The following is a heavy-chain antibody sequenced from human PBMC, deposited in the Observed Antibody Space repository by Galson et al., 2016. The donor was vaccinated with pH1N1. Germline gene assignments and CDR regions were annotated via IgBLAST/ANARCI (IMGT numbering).Heavy chain of an antibody. J-gene: IGHJ6*03. CDR3: ATMKAVSGPLYMDV. CDR1: GGSVTSSSYY. Sequence: SETLSLTCTVSGGSVTSSSYYWGWIRQPPGRGLEWIGSLYDRGSTYYNPALTSRVAISIDTSKNQFSLKVNSVTAADAAVYYCATMKAVSGPLYMDVWGKGTTVTVSS. CDR2: LYDRGST. V-gene: IGHV4-39*07. D-gene: IGHD3-22*01.